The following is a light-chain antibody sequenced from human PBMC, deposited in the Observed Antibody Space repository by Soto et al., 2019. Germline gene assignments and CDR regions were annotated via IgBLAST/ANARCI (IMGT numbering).Light chain of an antibody. CDR3: QQYNSYSWT. V-gene: IGKV1-13*02. Sequence: AIQLTQSPSSLSASVGDRVTITCRASQDIAIYLAWYQQKPGKAPKLLIYDASSLESGVPSRFSGSGSGTEFTLTISSLQPDDFAAYYCQQYNSYSWTFGQGTKVDIK. CDR2: DAS. CDR1: QDIAIY. J-gene: IGKJ1*01.